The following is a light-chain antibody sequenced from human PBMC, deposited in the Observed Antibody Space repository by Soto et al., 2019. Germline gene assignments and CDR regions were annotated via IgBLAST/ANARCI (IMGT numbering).Light chain of an antibody. J-gene: IGKJ4*01. CDR2: EAS. CDR1: QSVYSN. Sequence: EIVMTQSPATLSVSPGERATLSCRASQSVYSNLAWYQQNPGQPPRLLVYEASTRATGIPARFSGSGSGTEFTLTISSLQSEDCAVYYCQQYNKWPLTFGGGTKVEVK. V-gene: IGKV3-15*01. CDR3: QQYNKWPLT.